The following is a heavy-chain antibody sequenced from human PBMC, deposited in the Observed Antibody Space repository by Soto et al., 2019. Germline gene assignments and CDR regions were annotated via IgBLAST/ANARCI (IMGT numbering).Heavy chain of an antibody. CDR2: ISAYNGNT. V-gene: IGHV1-18*01. Sequence: QVQLVQSGAEVKKPGASVKVSCKASGYTFTSYGISWVRQAPGQGLGGMGWISAYNGNTNYAQKLQGRVTMTTDTSASTAYMELRTLRSDDTAVYYCARVNYSPPYLYYFGMDVWGQGTTVTVPS. CDR3: ARVNYSPPYLYYFGMDV. J-gene: IGHJ6*02. D-gene: IGHD4-4*01. CDR1: GYTFTSYG.